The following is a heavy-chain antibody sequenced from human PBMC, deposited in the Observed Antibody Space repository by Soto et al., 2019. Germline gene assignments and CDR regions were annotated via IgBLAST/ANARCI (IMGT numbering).Heavy chain of an antibody. J-gene: IGHJ3*02. D-gene: IGHD1-1*01. V-gene: IGHV4-34*01. CDR2: MSHSGGT. CDR1: GGFVSSGSYY. Sequence: QVQLQQWGAGLLKPSETLSLTCAVYGGFVSSGSYYWSWIRQPPGKGLEWIGEMSHSGGTRFNPSLKRRVPISVDTSKNQFALKMSSVTAADTALYYCARVERGTATTGVDAFDIWGPGTMVTVSS. CDR3: ARVERGTATTGVDAFDI.